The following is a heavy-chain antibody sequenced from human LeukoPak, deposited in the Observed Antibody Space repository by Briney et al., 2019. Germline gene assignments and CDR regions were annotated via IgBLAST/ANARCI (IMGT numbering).Heavy chain of an antibody. CDR2: IYCSGST. J-gene: IGHJ6*03. CDR1: GGSISSHY. Sequence: PSETLSLTCTVSGGSISSHYWSWIRQPPGKGLEWIGCIYCSGSTTYNPSLKSRVTISVDTSKKQFSLKLSSVTAADTAVYYCARVRHGSGSYYPYYYYMDVWGKGTTVTVSS. D-gene: IGHD3-10*01. CDR3: ARVRHGSGSYYPYYYYMDV. V-gene: IGHV4-59*11.